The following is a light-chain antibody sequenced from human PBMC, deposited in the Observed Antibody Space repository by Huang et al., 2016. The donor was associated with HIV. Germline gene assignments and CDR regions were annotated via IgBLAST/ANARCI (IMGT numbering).Light chain of an antibody. CDR2: DAT. V-gene: IGKV3-11*01. Sequence: EIVLTQSPVTLSLSPGERATLSCRASQGVSIHLGWYQQKPGQAPRPLIYDATNRAAGIPTRFSGSGSGTDFTLTISSLEPEDFAVYYCQQRSKWPITFGQGTRLEMK. CDR1: QGVSIH. CDR3: QQRSKWPIT. J-gene: IGKJ5*01.